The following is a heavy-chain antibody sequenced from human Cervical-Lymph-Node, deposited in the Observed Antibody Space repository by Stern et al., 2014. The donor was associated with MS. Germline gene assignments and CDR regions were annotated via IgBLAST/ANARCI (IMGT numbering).Heavy chain of an antibody. V-gene: IGHV3-49*05. D-gene: IGHD1-20*01. CDR1: GFTIDDYA. J-gene: IGHJ4*02. CDR3: SRGDYNFAY. CDR2: VRTKANGATT. Sequence: EVQLVQSGGGLVKPGRSLRLSCVASGFTIDDYAMSWIRQAPGKGLEWVGFVRTKANGATTEYAASVKGRFSISRDDSRNIAHLQMDSLKTEDTAVYYCSRGDYNFAYWGQGSLVTVSS.